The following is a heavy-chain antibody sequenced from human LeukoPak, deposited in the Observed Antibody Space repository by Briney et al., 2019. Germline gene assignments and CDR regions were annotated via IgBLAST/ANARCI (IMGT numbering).Heavy chain of an antibody. Sequence: NPSETLSLTCTVSGGSISSGDYYWSWIRQPPGKGLEWIGYIYYSGSTYYNPSLKSRVTMSVDTSKNQFSLKLSSVTAADTAVYYCARGQLLAPYFDYWGQGTLVTVSS. CDR3: ARGQLLAPYFDY. J-gene: IGHJ4*02. CDR1: GGSISSGDYY. D-gene: IGHD2-2*01. CDR2: IYYSGST. V-gene: IGHV4-30-4*01.